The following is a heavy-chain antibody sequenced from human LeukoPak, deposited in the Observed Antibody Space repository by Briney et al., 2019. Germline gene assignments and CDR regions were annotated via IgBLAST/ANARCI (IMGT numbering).Heavy chain of an antibody. Sequence: PGGSLRLSCAASGSTFSNSAMSWGRQARGKGLEWVSAISGSDDYTYYADSVKGRFTISRDNSKNTLYLQMNSLRAEDTAVYYCAKDRVSGIIGGSWGQGTLVTVSS. CDR3: AKDRVSGIIGGS. J-gene: IGHJ5*02. CDR2: ISGSDDYT. D-gene: IGHD1-14*01. V-gene: IGHV3-23*01. CDR1: GSTFSNSA.